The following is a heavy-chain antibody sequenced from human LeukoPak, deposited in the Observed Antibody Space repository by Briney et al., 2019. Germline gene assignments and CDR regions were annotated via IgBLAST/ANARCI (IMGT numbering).Heavy chain of an antibody. D-gene: IGHD1-26*01. CDR1: QYSFSDYA. Sequence: GPSVKVSCKASQYSFSDYAIHWVRQAPGQGLEWMGIINPSGGGTSYAQKFQGRVAMTRDTSTRTVYMELSSLRSEDTAVYYCARDRYSGSYSDYWGQGTLVTVSS. CDR3: ARDRYSGSYSDY. V-gene: IGHV1-46*01. J-gene: IGHJ4*02. CDR2: INPSGGGT.